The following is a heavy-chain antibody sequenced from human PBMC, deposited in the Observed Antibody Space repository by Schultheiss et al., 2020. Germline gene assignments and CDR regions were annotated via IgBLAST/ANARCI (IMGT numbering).Heavy chain of an antibody. CDR2: IYYSGST. Sequence: SETLSLTCTVSGGSISSGGYYWSWIRQPPGKGLEWIGSIYYSGSTYYNPSLKSRVTISVDTSKNQFSLKLSSVTAADTAVYYCARVGSGTYFPPYFDYWGQGTLVTVSS. CDR3: ARVGSGTYFPPYFDY. CDR1: GGSISSGGYY. V-gene: IGHV4-39*07. J-gene: IGHJ4*02. D-gene: IGHD3-10*01.